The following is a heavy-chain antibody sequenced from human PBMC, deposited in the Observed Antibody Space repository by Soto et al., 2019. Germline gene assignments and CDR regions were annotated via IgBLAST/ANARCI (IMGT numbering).Heavy chain of an antibody. V-gene: IGHV4-39*01. CDR3: ARRAWTTHLRWFDP. D-gene: IGHD4-17*01. CDR2: IYYSGST. J-gene: IGHJ5*02. CDR1: GGSISSSSYY. Sequence: KPSETLSLTCTVSGGSISSSSYYWGWIRQPPGKGLEWIGSIYYSGSTYYNPSLKSRVTISVDTSKNQFSLKLSSVTAADTAVYYCARRAWTTHLRWFDPWGQGTLVTVSS.